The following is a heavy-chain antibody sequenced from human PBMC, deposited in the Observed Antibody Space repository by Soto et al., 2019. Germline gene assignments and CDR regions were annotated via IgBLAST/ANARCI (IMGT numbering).Heavy chain of an antibody. CDR3: ARASYCSSTSCYTVIYGMDV. Sequence: ASVKVSCKASGGTFSSYAISWVRQAPGQGLEWMGWINPNSGGTNYAQKFQGWVTMTRDTSISTAYMELSRLRSDDTAVYYCARASYCSSTSCYTVIYGMDVWGQGTTVTVSS. V-gene: IGHV1-2*04. J-gene: IGHJ6*02. CDR2: INPNSGGT. D-gene: IGHD2-2*02. CDR1: GGTFSSYA.